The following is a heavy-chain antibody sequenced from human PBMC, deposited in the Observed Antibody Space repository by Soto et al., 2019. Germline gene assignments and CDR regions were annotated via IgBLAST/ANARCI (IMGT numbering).Heavy chain of an antibody. CDR1: GDTLTVYY. CDR3: AGGVLSGTYYNWFDP. CDR2: INPNSGAT. D-gene: IGHD1-26*01. J-gene: IGHJ5*02. V-gene: IGHV1-2*02. Sequence: ASVKVSCKASGDTLTVYYIHWVRQAPGQGLEWMGWINPNSGATNYAQKFQGRVTMTRDTSISTAYMDLSRLRSDDTAVYYWAGGVLSGTYYNWFDPWGQGTLVTVSS.